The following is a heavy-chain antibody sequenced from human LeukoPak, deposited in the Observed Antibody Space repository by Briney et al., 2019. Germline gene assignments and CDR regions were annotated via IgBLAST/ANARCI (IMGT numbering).Heavy chain of an antibody. CDR1: GFTFSSYA. CDR2: ISYDGSNK. D-gene: IGHD2-2*01. Sequence: PGGSLRLSCAASGFTFSSYAMHWVRQAPGKGLEWVAVISYDGSNKYYADSVKGRFTISRDNSKNTLYLQMNSPRAEDTAVYYCARGIGYCSSTSCSNWFDPWGQGTLVTVSS. J-gene: IGHJ5*02. V-gene: IGHV3-30*04. CDR3: ARGIGYCSSTSCSNWFDP.